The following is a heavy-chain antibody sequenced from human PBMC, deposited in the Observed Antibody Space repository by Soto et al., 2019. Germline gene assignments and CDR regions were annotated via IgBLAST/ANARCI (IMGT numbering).Heavy chain of an antibody. CDR3: ATGRQMGY. Sequence: EVPLLESGGDLVQPGGSLRLSCAASGFTFSNYAMTWVRQAPGKGLEWVSTISGSGDSTYYADSVKGRFTISRDNSKNTLYLQMNSLRADDTAVYYCATGRQMGYWGQGTQVIVSS. CDR2: ISGSGDST. J-gene: IGHJ4*02. D-gene: IGHD7-27*01. CDR1: GFTFSNYA. V-gene: IGHV3-23*01.